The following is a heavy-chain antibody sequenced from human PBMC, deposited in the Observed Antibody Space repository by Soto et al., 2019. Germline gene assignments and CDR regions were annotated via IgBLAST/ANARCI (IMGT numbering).Heavy chain of an antibody. CDR2: ISAYNTNT. Sequence: QVQLVQSGAEVKKPGASVKVSCTTSGYTFTSYHISWVRQAPGQGLEWMGWISAYNTNTNYAQKFQGRVNMTTDTLTSTAYRELRSLRSDDTAVYYCARDTPPTDYWGQGTLVTVSS. J-gene: IGHJ4*02. V-gene: IGHV1-18*01. CDR3: ARDTPPTDY. CDR1: GYTFTSYH.